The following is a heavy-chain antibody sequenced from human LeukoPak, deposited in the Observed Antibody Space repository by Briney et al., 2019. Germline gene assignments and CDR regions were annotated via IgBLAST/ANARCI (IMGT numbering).Heavy chain of an antibody. Sequence: ASVKVSCKASGYTFTGYYMYWVRQATGQGPEWMGWMNPNSGNTGYAQKFQGRVTMTRNTSISTAYMELSSLRSEDTAVYYCARGLVVLAATSWAFDIWGHGKMVTVSS. D-gene: IGHD2-15*01. CDR1: GYTFTGYY. V-gene: IGHV1-8*02. CDR3: ARGLVVLAATSWAFDI. J-gene: IGHJ3*02. CDR2: MNPNSGNT.